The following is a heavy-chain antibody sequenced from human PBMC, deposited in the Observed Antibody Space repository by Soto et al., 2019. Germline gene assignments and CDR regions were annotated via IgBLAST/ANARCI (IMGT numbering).Heavy chain of an antibody. CDR3: AKDHFGSGSYRFDY. D-gene: IGHD3-10*01. CDR2: ISDGGGDT. Sequence: GGSLRLSCAASGFTFSNYAMNWVRQAPGKGLEWVSGISDGGGDTYYADSVKGRFTISRDNSKNTLYLQMTSLRAEDMAVYHCAKDHFGSGSYRFDYWGQGTLVTVSS. V-gene: IGHV3-23*01. CDR1: GFTFSNYA. J-gene: IGHJ4*02.